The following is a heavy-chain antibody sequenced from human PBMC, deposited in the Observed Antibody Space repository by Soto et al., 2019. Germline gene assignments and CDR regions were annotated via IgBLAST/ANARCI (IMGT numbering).Heavy chain of an antibody. Sequence: QVQLVESGGGVVQPGRSLRLSCAASGFTFRTFGMHWVRQAPGMGLEWVASISNDAKNDYYTDPVRGRFTISRDNSRDALYLEMISLRVEGTAIYYCAKDYDDTGFAHWGQGILVTVSA. CDR3: AKDYDDTGFAH. CDR2: ISNDAKND. J-gene: IGHJ4*02. D-gene: IGHD3-3*01. CDR1: GFTFRTFG. V-gene: IGHV3-30*18.